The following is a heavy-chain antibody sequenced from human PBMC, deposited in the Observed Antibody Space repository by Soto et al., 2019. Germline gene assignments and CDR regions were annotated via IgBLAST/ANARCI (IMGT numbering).Heavy chain of an antibody. CDR2: ISYDGSNK. V-gene: IGHV3-30-3*01. D-gene: IGHD3-3*01. CDR3: ARDLVDFGGGSPLNSYYGIDA. CDR1: GFTFGSYA. Sequence: PGGSLKLSCASSGFTFGSYAMHWVRQAPGKGLEWVAVISYDGSNKYYADSVKGRFTISRDNSKNTLYLEMNSMRAEETAVYYCARDLVDFGGGSPLNSYYGIDARGQGATVTV. J-gene: IGHJ6*01.